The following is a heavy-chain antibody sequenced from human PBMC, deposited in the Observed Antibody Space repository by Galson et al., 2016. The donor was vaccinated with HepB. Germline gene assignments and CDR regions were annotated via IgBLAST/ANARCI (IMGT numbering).Heavy chain of an antibody. D-gene: IGHD3-10*01. CDR2: IFYFDNT. J-gene: IGHJ4*02. Sequence: ETLSLTCTVSGASVSSTGYYWSWIRQPPGKGLEWIGYIFYFDNTNYNPSLKSRVTISVDTSKTQFSLKLNSVTAADTAVYYCASDSTYGNFWGQGTLATVSS. V-gene: IGHV4-61*08. CDR3: ASDSTYGNF. CDR1: GASVSSTGYY.